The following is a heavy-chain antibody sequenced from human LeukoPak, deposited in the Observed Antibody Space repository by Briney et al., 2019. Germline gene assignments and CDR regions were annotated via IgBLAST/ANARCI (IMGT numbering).Heavy chain of an antibody. D-gene: IGHD4-17*01. CDR3: AKETTVTPGNVNWFDS. V-gene: IGHV3-23*01. Sequence: GGSLRLSCAASGLTFSIYAMSWVRQAPGKGLEWVSTLGGSGVNTYYADSVKGRFTISRDNSKNILYLQMNSLRAVDTAVYYCAKETTVTPGNVNWFDSWGQGTLVTVSS. CDR2: LGGSGVNT. CDR1: GLTFSIYA. J-gene: IGHJ5*01.